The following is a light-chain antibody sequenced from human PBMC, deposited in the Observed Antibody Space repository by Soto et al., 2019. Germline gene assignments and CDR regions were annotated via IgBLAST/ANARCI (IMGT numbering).Light chain of an antibody. CDR3: QQDNNWPRFT. Sequence: EIVMTQSPATLSVSPGERATLSCRASKIVSSNLDWYQQKPDQAPRLLIYGASTSAPGISARFSSSGSGSEFTLTIRSLQSVDFAVYYCQQDNNWPRFTFGPGTKVDIK. CDR2: GAS. J-gene: IGKJ3*01. V-gene: IGKV3-15*01. CDR1: KIVSSN.